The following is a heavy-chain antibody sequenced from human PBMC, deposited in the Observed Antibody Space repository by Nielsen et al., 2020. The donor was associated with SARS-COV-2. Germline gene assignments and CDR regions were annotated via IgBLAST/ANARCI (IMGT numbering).Heavy chain of an antibody. J-gene: IGHJ3*01. CDR3: ARPPF. CDR2: ISWNSGSI. Sequence: SCAASGFTFDDYAMHWVRQAPGKGLEWVSGISWNSGSIGYADSVKGRFTISRDNAKNTLYLQMNSLRAEDTAVYYCARPPFWGQGTMVTVSS. CDR1: GFTFDDYA. V-gene: IGHV3-9*01.